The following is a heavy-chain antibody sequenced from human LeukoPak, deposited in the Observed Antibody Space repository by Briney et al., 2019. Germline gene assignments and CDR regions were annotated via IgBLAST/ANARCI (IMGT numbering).Heavy chain of an antibody. J-gene: IGHJ4*02. Sequence: PGGSLRLSCAASGFTFSSYSMNWVRQAPGKGLEWVSSISSSSSYIYYADSVKGRFTISRDNSKNTLYLQMNSLRAEDTAVYYCAKDHQELLHEGVFDYWGQGTLVTVSS. D-gene: IGHD1-26*01. CDR3: AKDHQELLHEGVFDY. V-gene: IGHV3-21*01. CDR2: ISSSSSYI. CDR1: GFTFSSYS.